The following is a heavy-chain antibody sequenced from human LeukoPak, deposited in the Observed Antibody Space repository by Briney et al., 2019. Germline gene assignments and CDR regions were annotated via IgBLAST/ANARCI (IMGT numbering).Heavy chain of an antibody. CDR1: GYTFTSYA. Sequence: ASVKVSCKASGYTFTSYAMNWVRQAPGQGLEWMGWINTNTGNPTYAQGFTGRFVFSLDTSVSTGYLQIRSRKAEDTAVYYCAREGQWLVVNFDYWGQGTLVTVSS. V-gene: IGHV7-4-1*02. CDR2: INTNTGNP. D-gene: IGHD6-19*01. J-gene: IGHJ4*02. CDR3: AREGQWLVVNFDY.